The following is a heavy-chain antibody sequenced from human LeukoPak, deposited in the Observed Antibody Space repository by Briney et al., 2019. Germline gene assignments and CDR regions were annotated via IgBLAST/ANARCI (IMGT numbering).Heavy chain of an antibody. Sequence: GASVKVSCTASGYTFTGYYMHWVRQAPGQGLEWMGWINPDSGGTNNAQKFQGRVTMTRDTSISTAYMELSRLRSDDTAVYYCARTFYDTLDSDAFDFWGQGTMVIVSS. CDR2: INPDSGGT. V-gene: IGHV1-2*02. CDR3: ARTFYDTLDSDAFDF. D-gene: IGHD2/OR15-2a*01. J-gene: IGHJ3*01. CDR1: GYTFTGYY.